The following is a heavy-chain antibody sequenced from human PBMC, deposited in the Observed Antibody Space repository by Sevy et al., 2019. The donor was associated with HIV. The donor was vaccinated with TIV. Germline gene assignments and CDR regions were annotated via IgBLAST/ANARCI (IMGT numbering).Heavy chain of an antibody. CDR3: AKGKYHVGY. CDR2: ISSDGN. J-gene: IGHJ4*01. V-gene: IGHV3-30*18. D-gene: IGHD1-26*01. CDR1: GFTFSRFG. Sequence: GGSLRLSCAASGFTFSRFGMNWVRQAPGKGLEWVARISSDGNDYAESVKGRFTISRDNSKNTLHLQMNSLKTEDTAIYYCAKGKYHVGYWGHGTLVTVSS.